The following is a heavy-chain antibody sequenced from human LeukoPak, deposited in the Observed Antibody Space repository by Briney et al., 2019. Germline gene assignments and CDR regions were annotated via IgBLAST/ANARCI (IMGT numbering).Heavy chain of an antibody. D-gene: IGHD3-16*01. CDR1: GFTFSSYE. V-gene: IGHV3-48*03. CDR2: ISSSGSTI. Sequence: GGSLRLSCAASGFTFSSYEMNWVRQAPGKGLEWVPYISSSGSTIYYADSVKGRFTISRDNAKNSLYLQMNSLRAEDTAVYYCARYDYVWGTHGYWGQGTLVTVSS. CDR3: ARYDYVWGTHGY. J-gene: IGHJ4*02.